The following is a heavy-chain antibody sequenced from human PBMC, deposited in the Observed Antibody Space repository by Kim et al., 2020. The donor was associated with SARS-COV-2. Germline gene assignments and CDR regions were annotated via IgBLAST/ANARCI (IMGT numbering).Heavy chain of an antibody. CDR1: GGTFSSYA. CDR3: AGASGYCSGGSCYSGWFDP. J-gene: IGHJ5*02. Sequence: SVKVSCKASGGTFSSYAISWVRQAPGQGLEWMGGIIPIFGTANYAQKFQGRVTITADESTSTAYMELSSLRSEDTAVYYCAGASGYCSGGSCYSGWFDPWGQGTLVTVSS. V-gene: IGHV1-69*13. D-gene: IGHD2-15*01. CDR2: IIPIFGTA.